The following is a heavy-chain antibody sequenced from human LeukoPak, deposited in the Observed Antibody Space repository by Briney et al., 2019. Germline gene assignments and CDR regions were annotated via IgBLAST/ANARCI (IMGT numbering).Heavy chain of an antibody. V-gene: IGHV1-2*02. D-gene: IGHD5-18*01. J-gene: IGHJ4*02. Sequence: ASVKVSCKASGYTFTGYYMHWVRQAPGQGLEGMGWINPNSGGTNYAQKFQGRVTMTRDTSISTAYMELSRLRSDDTAVYYCARDVGGYSYGYFDYWGQGTLVTVSS. CDR2: INPNSGGT. CDR1: GYTFTGYY. CDR3: ARDVGGYSYGYFDY.